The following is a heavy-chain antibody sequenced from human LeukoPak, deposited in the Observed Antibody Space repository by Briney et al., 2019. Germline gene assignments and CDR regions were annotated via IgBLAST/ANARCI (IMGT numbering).Heavy chain of an antibody. D-gene: IGHD4-23*01. CDR1: GYSISSGYY. CDR2: IYHSGST. Sequence: ASETLSLTCTVSGYSISSGYYWGWTRQPPGKGLEWIGSIYHSGSTYYNPSLKSRVTISVDTSKNQFSLKLSSVTAADTAVYYCASLDYGGNSVRFDYWGQGTLVTVSS. J-gene: IGHJ4*02. V-gene: IGHV4-38-2*02. CDR3: ASLDYGGNSVRFDY.